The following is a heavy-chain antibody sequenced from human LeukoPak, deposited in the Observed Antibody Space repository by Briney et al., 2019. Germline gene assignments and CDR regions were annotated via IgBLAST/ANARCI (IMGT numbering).Heavy chain of an antibody. J-gene: IGHJ4*02. CDR3: ARELSAWYLSYFDY. D-gene: IGHD6-13*01. V-gene: IGHV3-15*01. Sequence: GGSLRLSCAASGFTFSNAWMSWVRQAPGKGLEWVGRIKSKTDGGTTDYAAPVKGRFTISRDDSKNTLYLQMNSLKTEDTAVYYCARELSAWYLSYFDYWGQGTLVTVSS. CDR2: IKSKTDGGTT. CDR1: GFTFSNAW.